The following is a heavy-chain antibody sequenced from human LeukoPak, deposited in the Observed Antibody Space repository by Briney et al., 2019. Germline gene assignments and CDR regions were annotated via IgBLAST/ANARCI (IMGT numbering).Heavy chain of an antibody. V-gene: IGHV3-23*01. D-gene: IGHD4-17*01. CDR3: ARDLSATVTSFDY. CDR2: ISGSGAGT. Sequence: GGSLRLSCAASGFTFSNYAMSWVRQAPGKGLEWVSSISGSGAGTYYADSVKGRFTISRDNAKNSLYLQMNSLRAEDTALYYCARDLSATVTSFDYWGQGTLVTVSS. CDR1: GFTFSNYA. J-gene: IGHJ4*02.